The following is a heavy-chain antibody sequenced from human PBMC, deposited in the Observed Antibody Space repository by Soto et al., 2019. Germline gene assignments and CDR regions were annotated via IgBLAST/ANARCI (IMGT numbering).Heavy chain of an antibody. CDR1: GFTCSGYG. CDR2: ISGSGGRT. CDR3: AYSSTPFDY. Sequence: GGSLRLSCAASGFTCSGYGRSVIRQATGKGLEWVSAISGSGGRTYYADSVKGRLTISRDNSQNTLYLQMNSLRAVDTAVYYCAYSSTPFDYWGQGTLVTVSS. V-gene: IGHV3-23*01. J-gene: IGHJ4*02. D-gene: IGHD6-13*01.